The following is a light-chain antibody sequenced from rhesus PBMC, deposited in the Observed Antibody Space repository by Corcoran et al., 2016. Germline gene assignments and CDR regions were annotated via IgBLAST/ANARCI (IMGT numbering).Light chain of an antibody. V-gene: IGKV3-10*01. CDR1: QSVSSY. J-gene: IGKJ2*01. CDR3: YQHSSGYPDS. Sequence: QVILTQSPATLSLSPGERATLSCRASQSVSSYLAWYQQKPGQAARLLIYGASRRATGIPDRFSGSGSVTDFTLTISSLEPEDVGVYHCYQHSSGYPDSFGQGTKVEIK. CDR2: GAS.